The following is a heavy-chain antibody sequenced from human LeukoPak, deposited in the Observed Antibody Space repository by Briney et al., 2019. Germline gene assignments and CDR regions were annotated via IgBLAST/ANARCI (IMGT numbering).Heavy chain of an antibody. CDR3: AKGFVARIEGVYYYYYVDV. CDR1: GGSISSYY. D-gene: IGHD2-15*01. V-gene: IGHV4-4*07. CDR2: IYTSGST. Sequence: SETLSLTCTVSGGSISSYYWSWIRQPAGKGLEWIGRIYTSGSTNYNPSLKSRVTMSVDTSKNQFSLKLSSVTAADTAVYFCAKGFVARIEGVYYYYYVDVWGKGTTVTVSS. J-gene: IGHJ6*03.